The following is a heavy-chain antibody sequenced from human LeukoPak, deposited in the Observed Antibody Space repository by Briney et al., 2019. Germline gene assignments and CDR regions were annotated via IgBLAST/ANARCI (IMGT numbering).Heavy chain of an antibody. CDR3: AKEGAFCCRDCSGVFDY. V-gene: IGHV3-23*01. Sequence: GGSLRLSCAASGFTFSNYAVNWVRQAPGKGLEWVSVISDRGGTTYYADSVKGRLTISRDNYKKTLYMQMNRLRAEDTAVYYCAKEGAFCCRDCSGVFDYWGQGTQVTVSS. CDR2: ISDRGGTT. J-gene: IGHJ4*02. D-gene: IGHD2-21*02. CDR1: GFTFSNYA.